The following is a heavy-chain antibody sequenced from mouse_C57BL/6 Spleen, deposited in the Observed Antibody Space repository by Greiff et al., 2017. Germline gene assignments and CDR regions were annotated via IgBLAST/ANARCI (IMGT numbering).Heavy chain of an antibody. V-gene: IGHV7-3*01. CDR2: IRNKANGYTT. D-gene: IGHD2-4*01. Sequence: EVKLMESGGGLVQPGGSLSLSCAASGFTFTDYYMSWVRQPPGKALEWLGFIRNKANGYTTEYSASVKGRFTISRDNSQSILYLQMNALRAEDSATYYCARWDDYDDGYWYFDVWGTGTTVTVSS. J-gene: IGHJ1*03. CDR1: GFTFTDYY. CDR3: ARWDDYDDGYWYFDV.